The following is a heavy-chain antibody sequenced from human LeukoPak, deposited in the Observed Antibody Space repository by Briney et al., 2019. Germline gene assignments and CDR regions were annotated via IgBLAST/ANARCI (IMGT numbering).Heavy chain of an antibody. CDR2: INPGNGNT. CDR3: ARGAGKGIAAAGGVDY. CDR1: GYTLTSYA. D-gene: IGHD6-13*01. Sequence: ASVKVSCKASGYTLTSYALHWVRQAPGQRLEWMGWINPGNGNTKYSQEFQGRVTIIRNTSASTAYMELSSLRSEDMAVYYCARGAGKGIAAAGGVDYWGQGTLVTVSS. V-gene: IGHV1-3*03. J-gene: IGHJ4*02.